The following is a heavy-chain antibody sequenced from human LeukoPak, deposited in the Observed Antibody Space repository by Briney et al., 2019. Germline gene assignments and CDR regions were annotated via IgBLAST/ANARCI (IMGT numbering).Heavy chain of an antibody. CDR2: ITASGGNT. D-gene: IGHD5-18*01. V-gene: IGHV3-23*01. Sequence: PGGSLRLSCAASGFTSSSYAMGWVRQAPGKGLEWVSAITASGGNTYYADSVKGRFTISRDNSKNTLYLQVNSLRAEDTAVYYCAKGNGYSYGRYYFDYWGQGTLVTVSS. CDR1: GFTSSSYA. CDR3: AKGNGYSYGRYYFDY. J-gene: IGHJ4*02.